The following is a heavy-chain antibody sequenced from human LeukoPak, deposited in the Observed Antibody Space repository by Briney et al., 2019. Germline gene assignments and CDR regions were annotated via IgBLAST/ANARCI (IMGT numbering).Heavy chain of an antibody. CDR2: ISSSSSYI. J-gene: IGHJ4*02. CDR1: GFTFSSYS. Sequence: GGSLRLSCAASGFTFSSYSMNWVRQAPGKGLEWVSSISSSSSYIYYADSVKGRFTISRDNAKNSLYLQMNSLRAEDTALYYCAKGAATSSYFDYWGQGTLVTVSS. CDR3: AKGAATSSYFDY. V-gene: IGHV3-21*04. D-gene: IGHD6-13*01.